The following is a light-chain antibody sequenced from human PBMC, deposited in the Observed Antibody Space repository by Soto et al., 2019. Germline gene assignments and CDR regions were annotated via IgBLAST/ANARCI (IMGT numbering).Light chain of an antibody. CDR3: QQYGSSPCT. J-gene: IGKJ1*01. Sequence: LVVSHAPGTLSLSPEEMATLSCRASQRVSSSYLAWYQQKPGQAPRLLIYGASSRATGIPDRFSGSGSGTDFTLTISRLEPEDFAVYYCQQYGSSPCTFGQGTKVDIK. V-gene: IGKV3-20*01. CDR2: GAS. CDR1: QRVSSSY.